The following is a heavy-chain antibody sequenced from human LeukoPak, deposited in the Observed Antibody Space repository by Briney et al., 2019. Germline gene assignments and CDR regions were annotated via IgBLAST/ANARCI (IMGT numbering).Heavy chain of an antibody. D-gene: IGHD4-23*01. V-gene: IGHV4-4*07. CDR2: IFSSGST. CDR1: GGSINSYY. J-gene: IGHJ4*02. Sequence: SETLSLTCTVSGGSINSYYWSWIRQPAGKGLEWIGRIFSSGSTNYNPSLKSRVSMSVDTSKNQFSLKLTSVTAADTAVYYCARGGKATVVTMWGQGILVTVSS. CDR3: ARGGKATVVTM.